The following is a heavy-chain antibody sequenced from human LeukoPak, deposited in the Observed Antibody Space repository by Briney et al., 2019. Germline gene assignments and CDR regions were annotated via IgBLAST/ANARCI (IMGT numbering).Heavy chain of an antibody. V-gene: IGHV4-31*03. CDR3: ARDQYCSSTSCPSYYYYGMDV. D-gene: IGHD2-2*01. CDR2: IYYSGST. CDR1: GGSISSGGYY. J-gene: IGHJ6*04. Sequence: SQTLSLTCTVPGGSISSGGYYWSWIRQHPGKGLEWIGYIYYSGSTYYNPSLKSRVTISVDTSKNQFSLKLSSVTAADTAVYYCARDQYCSSTSCPSYYYYGMDVWGKGTTVTVSS.